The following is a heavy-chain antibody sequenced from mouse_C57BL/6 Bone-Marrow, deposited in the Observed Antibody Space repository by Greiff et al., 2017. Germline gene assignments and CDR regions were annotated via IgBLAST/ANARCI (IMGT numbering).Heavy chain of an antibody. CDR2: INPGSGGT. CDR1: GYAFTNYL. J-gene: IGHJ3*01. D-gene: IGHD2-2*01. V-gene: IGHV1-54*01. Sequence: QVQLKQSGAELVRPGTSVKVSCKASGYAFTNYLIEWVKQRPGQGLEWIGVINPGSGGTNYNEKFKGKATLTADKSSSTAYMQLSSLTSEDSAVYVCARYSHGYGPFAYWGQGTLVTVSA. CDR3: ARYSHGYGPFAY.